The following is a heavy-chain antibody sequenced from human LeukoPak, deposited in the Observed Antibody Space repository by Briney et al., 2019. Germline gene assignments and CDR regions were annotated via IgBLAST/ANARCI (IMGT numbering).Heavy chain of an antibody. J-gene: IGHJ4*02. Sequence: ASVKVSCKASGYTFTSYAMHWVRQAPGQRLEWMGWINAGNGNTKYSQKFQGRVTITRDTSASTAYMELSSLRSEDTAVYYCARDCDFWSGYPHFDYWGQGTLVTVSS. CDR1: GYTFTSYA. CDR2: INAGNGNT. V-gene: IGHV1-3*01. D-gene: IGHD3-3*01. CDR3: ARDCDFWSGYPHFDY.